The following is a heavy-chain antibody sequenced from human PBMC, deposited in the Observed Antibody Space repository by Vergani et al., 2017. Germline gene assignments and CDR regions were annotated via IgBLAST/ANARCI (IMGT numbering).Heavy chain of an antibody. V-gene: IGHV3-21*01. CDR3: ARVGTSFYYYYMDV. D-gene: IGHD2-2*01. CDR1: GFTFSSYS. J-gene: IGHJ6*03. Sequence: EVQLVESGGGLVKPGGSLRLLCAACGFTFSSYSMNWVRQAPGKGLEWVSSISSSSSYIYYADSVKGRFTISRDNAKNSLYLQMNSLRAEDMAVYYCARVGTSFYYYYMDVWGKGTTVTVSS. CDR2: ISSSSSYI.